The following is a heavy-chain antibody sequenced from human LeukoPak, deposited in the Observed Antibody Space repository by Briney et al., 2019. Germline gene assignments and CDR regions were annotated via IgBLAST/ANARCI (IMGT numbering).Heavy chain of an antibody. V-gene: IGHV3-7*03. D-gene: IGHD3-16*02. CDR1: GFTFSGAW. Sequence: PGGSLRLSCTASGFTFSGAWMTWVRQAPGKGLEWVAHIREDGTEKNYVDSVKGRFTISRDNSKNTLYLQMNSLRAEDTAVYYCARGQYDYVWGSYRYHYYYMDVWGKGTTVTISS. J-gene: IGHJ6*03. CDR2: IREDGTEK. CDR3: ARGQYDYVWGSYRYHYYYMDV.